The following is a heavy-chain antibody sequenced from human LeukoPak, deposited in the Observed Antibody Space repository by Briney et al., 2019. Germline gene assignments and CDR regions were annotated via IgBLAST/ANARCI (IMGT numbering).Heavy chain of an antibody. CDR3: ARLTRLSFDC. J-gene: IGHJ4*02. V-gene: IGHV4-39*01. CDR2: IYYSGST. CDR1: GGSISSSSYY. Sequence: SETLSLTCTVSGGSISSSSYYWGWIRQPPGKGLEWIGSIYYSGSTYYNPSLKSRVTISVDTSKNQFSLKLSSVTAADTAVYYCARLTRLSFDCWGQGTLVTVSS.